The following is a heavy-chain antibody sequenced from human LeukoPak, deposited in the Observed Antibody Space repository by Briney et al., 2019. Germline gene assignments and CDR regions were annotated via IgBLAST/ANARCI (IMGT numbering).Heavy chain of an antibody. CDR3: ARDLPFEGLLEWLLEY. D-gene: IGHD3-3*01. CDR1: GDTFTSFG. CDR2: ISAYDGKR. Sequence: ASMKVSCKASGDTFTSFGITWLRQAPGQGLEWMGWISAYDGKRSYAQKFQDRVILTVDTTTDTAYMEMWSLRPDDTAIYYCARDLPFEGLLEWLLEYWGQGTLVTVSS. V-gene: IGHV1-18*04. J-gene: IGHJ1*01.